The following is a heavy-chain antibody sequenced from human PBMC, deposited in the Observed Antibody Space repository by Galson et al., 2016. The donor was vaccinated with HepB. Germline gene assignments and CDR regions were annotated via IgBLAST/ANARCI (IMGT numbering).Heavy chain of an antibody. D-gene: IGHD1-7*01. CDR2: ISSSSSYI. V-gene: IGHV3-21*01. Sequence: SLRLSCAASGFTFSDYSMNWVRQAPGKGLEWVSSISSSSSYIHYADSVRGRFTISRDNAKNSLYLQMNSLRAGDTAVYFCARSELDAFDIWGQGTMVTVSS. CDR3: ARSELDAFDI. CDR1: GFTFSDYS. J-gene: IGHJ3*02.